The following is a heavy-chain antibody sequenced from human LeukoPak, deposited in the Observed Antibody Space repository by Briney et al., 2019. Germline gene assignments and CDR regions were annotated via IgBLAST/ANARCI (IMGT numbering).Heavy chain of an antibody. D-gene: IGHD3-22*01. Sequence: SETLSLTCAVSGGSISSYYWSWIRQPAGMGLEWIGRIYTSGSTNYNPSLKSRVTMSVDTSKNQFSLKLSSVTAADTAVYYCAHYYDSRGVGAFDIWGQGTMVTVSS. V-gene: IGHV4-4*07. CDR2: IYTSGST. J-gene: IGHJ3*02. CDR3: AHYYDSRGVGAFDI. CDR1: GGSISSYY.